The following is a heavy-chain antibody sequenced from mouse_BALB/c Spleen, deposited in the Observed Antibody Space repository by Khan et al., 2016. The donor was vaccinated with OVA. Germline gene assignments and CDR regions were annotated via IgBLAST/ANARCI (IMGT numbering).Heavy chain of an antibody. D-gene: IGHD1-1*01. Sequence: EVQLQESGPGLVKPSQSLSLTCTVTGYSITSDYAWNWIRQFPGNKLEWMGYIKYSGSTSYNPSLKSRISITRDTSKNQFFLQLNSVTTEDTATYYCARSGTITTVVATDFDYWGQGTTLPVSS. J-gene: IGHJ2*01. CDR1: GYSITSDYA. V-gene: IGHV3-2*02. CDR2: IKYSGST. CDR3: ARSGTITTVVATDFDY.